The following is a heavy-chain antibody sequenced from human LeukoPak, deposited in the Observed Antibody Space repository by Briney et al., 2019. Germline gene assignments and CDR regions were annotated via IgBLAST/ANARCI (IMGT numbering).Heavy chain of an antibody. J-gene: IGHJ6*03. CDR3: ARDKVASQRAAYYMDV. CDR2: ISSSSSYI. Sequence: GGSLRLSCAASGFTFSSYSMNWVRQAPGKGLEWVSSISSSSSYIYYADSVKGRFTISRDDAKNSLYLQMNSLRAEDTAVYYCARDKVASQRAAYYMDVWGKGTTVTVSS. CDR1: GFTFSSYS. V-gene: IGHV3-21*01. D-gene: IGHD6-25*01.